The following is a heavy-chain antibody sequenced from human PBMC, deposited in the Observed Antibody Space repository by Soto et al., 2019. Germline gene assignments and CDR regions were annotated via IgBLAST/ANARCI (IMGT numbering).Heavy chain of an antibody. D-gene: IGHD3-16*02. J-gene: IGHJ4*02. Sequence: QVQLVESGGGLVKPGGSLRLSCAASGFTFSDYYMSWIRQAPGKGLEWVSYISSSGSTIYYADSVKGRFTISRDNAKNTLYLQMNSLRDEDAAVYYCARETYDYIWGSYRYYYFDYWGQGTLVTVSS. CDR1: GFTFSDYY. CDR2: ISSSGSTI. V-gene: IGHV3-11*01. CDR3: ARETYDYIWGSYRYYYFDY.